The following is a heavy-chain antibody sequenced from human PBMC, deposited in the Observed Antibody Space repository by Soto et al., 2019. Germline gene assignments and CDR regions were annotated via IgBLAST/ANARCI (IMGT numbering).Heavy chain of an antibody. CDR3: AREGFRLPWTFDL. CDR1: GLTFNRYW. V-gene: IGHV3-74*01. D-gene: IGHD3-9*01. Sequence: LRLSCAASGLTFNRYWMHWVRHAPGKGLVWVSHINTDGSNTNYADSVKGRFTISRDDSKKTVFLQMNSLRGEDTAVYYCAREGFRLPWTFDLWGQGALVTVSS. CDR2: INTDGSNT. J-gene: IGHJ4*02.